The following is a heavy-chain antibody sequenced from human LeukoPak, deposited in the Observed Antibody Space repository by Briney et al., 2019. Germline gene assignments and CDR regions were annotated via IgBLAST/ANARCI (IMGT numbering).Heavy chain of an antibody. CDR1: GFTFSDYY. CDR2: ISSSGTTI. J-gene: IGHJ4*02. V-gene: IGHV3-11*01. Sequence: GGSLRLSCAASGFTFSDYYMSWIRQAPGKGLEWVSYISSSGTTIKYADSVKGRFTISRDNAKNSLYLQVNSLRAEDTAVYYCARERYDYFWGSYLYFFDHWGQGTLVTVSS. D-gene: IGHD3-16*02. CDR3: ARERYDYFWGSYLYFFDH.